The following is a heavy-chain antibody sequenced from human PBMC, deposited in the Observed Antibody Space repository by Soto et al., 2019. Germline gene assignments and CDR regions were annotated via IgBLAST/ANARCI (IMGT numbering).Heavy chain of an antibody. CDR2: INHSGST. D-gene: IGHD2-8*02. CDR3: ARDKITGLFDY. J-gene: IGHJ4*02. Sequence: SETLSLTCTVSGGSISSSSYYWGWIRQPPGTGLEWIGEINHSGSTNYNPSLKSRVTISVDTSKNQFSLKLTSVTAADTAVYYCARDKITGLFDYWGQGTLVNVSS. V-gene: IGHV4-39*07. CDR1: GGSISSSSYY.